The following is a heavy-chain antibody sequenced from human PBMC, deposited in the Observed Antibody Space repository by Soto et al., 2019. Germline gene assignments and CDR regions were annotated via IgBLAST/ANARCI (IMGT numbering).Heavy chain of an antibody. V-gene: IGHV1-69*04. CDR1: GGTFSSYT. D-gene: IGHD4-17*01. Sequence: SVKVSCKASGGTFSSYTISWVRQAPGQGLEWMGRIIPILGIANYAQKFQGRVTITADKSTSTAYMELSSLRSEDTAVYYCARDPYGGNSGLMYWGQGTLVTVSS. CDR2: IIPILGIA. CDR3: ARDPYGGNSGLMY. J-gene: IGHJ4*02.